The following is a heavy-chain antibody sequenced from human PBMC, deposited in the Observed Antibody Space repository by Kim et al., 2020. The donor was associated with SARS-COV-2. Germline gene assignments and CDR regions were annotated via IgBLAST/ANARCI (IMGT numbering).Heavy chain of an antibody. J-gene: IGHJ6*02. CDR3: ARLNMVRGAYYYYGMDV. Sequence: GESLKISCKGSGYSFTSYWIGWVRQMPGKGLEWMGIIYPGDSDTRYSPSFQGQVTISADKSISTAYLQWSSLKASDTAMYYCARLNMVRGAYYYYGMDVWGQGTTVTVSS. V-gene: IGHV5-51*01. CDR1: GYSFTSYW. D-gene: IGHD3-10*01. CDR2: IYPGDSDT.